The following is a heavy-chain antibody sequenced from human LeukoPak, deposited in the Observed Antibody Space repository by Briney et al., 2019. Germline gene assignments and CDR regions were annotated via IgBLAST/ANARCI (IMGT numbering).Heavy chain of an antibody. CDR1: GFSFSSYG. J-gene: IGHJ4*02. D-gene: IGHD4-17*01. CDR2: IWSDGSNK. CDR3: ARGEEKATVTTPLDY. V-gene: IGHV3-33*01. Sequence: GGSLRLSCAASGFSFSSYGMHWVRQAPGKGLEWVAIIWSDGSNKYYADSVKGRFTISRDNAKNSLYLQMNSLRAEDTAVYYCARGEEKATVTTPLDYWGQGTLVTVSS.